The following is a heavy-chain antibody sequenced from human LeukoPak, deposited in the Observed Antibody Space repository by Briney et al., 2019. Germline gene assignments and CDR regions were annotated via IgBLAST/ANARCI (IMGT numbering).Heavy chain of an antibody. CDR3: ARVGGPGIAVAGTLDY. D-gene: IGHD6-19*01. Sequence: SETLSLTCTVSGGSISSYYWSWIRQPAGKGLEWIGRIYTSGSTNYNPSLKSRVTISVVTSKNQFSLKLSSVTAADTAVYYCARVGGPGIAVAGTLDYWGQGTLVTVSS. V-gene: IGHV4-4*07. CDR1: GGSISSYY. CDR2: IYTSGST. J-gene: IGHJ4*02.